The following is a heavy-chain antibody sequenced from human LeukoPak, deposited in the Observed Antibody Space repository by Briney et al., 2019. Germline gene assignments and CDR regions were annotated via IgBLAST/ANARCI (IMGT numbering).Heavy chain of an antibody. Sequence: GGSLRLSCAASGFTFSSYGMSWVRQAPGKGLEWVSAISGSGGSTYYADSVKGRFTISRDNSKNTLYLQMNSLRAEDTAVYYCARGPPSHSSGFLPDWGQGTLVTVSS. CDR1: GFTFSSYG. CDR3: ARGPPSHSSGFLPD. J-gene: IGHJ4*02. CDR2: ISGSGGST. V-gene: IGHV3-23*01. D-gene: IGHD6-19*01.